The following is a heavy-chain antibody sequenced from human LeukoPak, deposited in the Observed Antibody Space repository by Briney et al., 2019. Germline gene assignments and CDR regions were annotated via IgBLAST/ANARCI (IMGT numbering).Heavy chain of an antibody. CDR1: GFTFDDYA. CDR2: ISWNSGSI. Sequence: PGGSLRLSCAASGFTFDDYAMHWVRQAPGKGLEWVSGISWNSGSICDADSVKGRFTISRDNAKNSLYLQMNSLRAEDTALYYCAKDIYNYYDSSGYGYWGQGTLSPSPQ. CDR3: AKDIYNYYDSSGYGY. J-gene: IGHJ4*02. D-gene: IGHD3-22*01. V-gene: IGHV3-9*01.